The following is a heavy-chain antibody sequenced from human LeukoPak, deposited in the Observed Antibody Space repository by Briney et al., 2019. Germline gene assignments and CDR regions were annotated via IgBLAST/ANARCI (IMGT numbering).Heavy chain of an antibody. CDR1: GISFSNYA. V-gene: IGHV3-23*01. CDR3: ARASWVSDPDAVR. CDR2: LRGNDET. J-gene: IGHJ4*02. D-gene: IGHD3-10*01. Sequence: PGGSLRLSCAASGISFSNYAMSWGGQAPARGPEGGSSLRGNDETFYSDSVKGRFTLSRDDSRNTVYLQLNNLRVEDTAIYYCARASWVSDPDAVRWGQGTQVTVSS.